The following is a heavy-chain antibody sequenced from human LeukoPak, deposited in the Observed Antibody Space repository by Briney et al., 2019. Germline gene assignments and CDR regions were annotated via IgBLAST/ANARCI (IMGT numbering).Heavy chain of an antibody. Sequence: ASVKVSCKASGYTFTGYYMHWVRQAPGQGLEWMGWINPNSGGTNYAQKFQGRVTMTRDTSISTAYMELSRLRSDDTAVYYCARDPGIAARRKYFQHWGQGTLVTVSS. J-gene: IGHJ1*01. CDR3: ARDPGIAARRKYFQH. CDR1: GYTFTGYY. CDR2: INPNSGGT. D-gene: IGHD6-6*01. V-gene: IGHV1-2*02.